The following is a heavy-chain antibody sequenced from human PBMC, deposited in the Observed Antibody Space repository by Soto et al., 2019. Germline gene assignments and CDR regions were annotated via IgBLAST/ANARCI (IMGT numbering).Heavy chain of an antibody. CDR1: GFMFSKSG. J-gene: IGHJ4*02. V-gene: IGHV3-23*01. Sequence: VQLLESGGGLAQPGGSLRLPCAASGFMFSKSGMTWVRQAPGKGLESVAHIGGSGRNTYYTDSVKGRFTISRDNSKNTLFLQMNSLRDEDTAIYYCAKDGLSDSPSAIDYWGRGTRVTVSS. D-gene: IGHD6-13*01. CDR2: IGGSGRNT. CDR3: AKDGLSDSPSAIDY.